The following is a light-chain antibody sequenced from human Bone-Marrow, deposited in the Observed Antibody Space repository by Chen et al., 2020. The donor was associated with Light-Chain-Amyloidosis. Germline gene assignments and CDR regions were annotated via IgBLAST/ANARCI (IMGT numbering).Light chain of an antibody. V-gene: IGLV2-14*03. CDR3: SSYTVSSTLV. J-gene: IGLJ2*01. CDR1: SSDVGGYNY. Sequence: QSALPQPASVSGSPGQSITISCTGTSSDVGGYNYVSWYQQHPGKAPKLIIYDVSNRPSGVSNRFSGSKSGNTASLTISGLQAEDEADYYCSSYTVSSTLVFGGGTQLTVL. CDR2: DVS.